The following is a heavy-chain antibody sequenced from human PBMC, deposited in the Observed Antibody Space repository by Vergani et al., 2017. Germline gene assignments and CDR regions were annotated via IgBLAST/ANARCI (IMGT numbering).Heavy chain of an antibody. V-gene: IGHV1-8*01. CDR1: GYTFTSYD. D-gene: IGHD3-22*01. CDR3: ARGLYCYASSGWFDY. CDR2: MNPNSGNT. Sequence: QVQLVQSGAEVKKPGASVKVSCKASGYTFTSYDINWVRLATGQGLEWMGWMNPNSGNTGYAQKFEGRVTMTRNTSISTAYMELSSLRSEDTAVYYCARGLYCYASSGWFDYWGQGTLVTVSS. J-gene: IGHJ4*02.